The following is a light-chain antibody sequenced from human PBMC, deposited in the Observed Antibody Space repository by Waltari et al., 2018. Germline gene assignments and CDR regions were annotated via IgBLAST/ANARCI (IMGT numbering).Light chain of an antibody. CDR1: SSDVGSYNF. CDR2: EGS. V-gene: IGLV2-23*01. J-gene: IGLJ1*01. CDR3: CSYAGSRTYV. Sequence: QSALTQPASVSGSPGQSITISCTGTSSDVGSYNFVSWYQHLPGKAPKLMIFEGSRRPSGVSNRFSGSKSGNTASLTISGLQAEDEADYYCCSYAGSRTYVFGAGTKVTVL.